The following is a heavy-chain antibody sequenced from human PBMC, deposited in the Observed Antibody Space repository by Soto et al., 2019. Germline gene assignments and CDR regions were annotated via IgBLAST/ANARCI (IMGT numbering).Heavy chain of an antibody. J-gene: IGHJ4*02. Sequence: PSETLSLTCAVSGGSISSVSYSWSWIRQPPGKGVEWIGYIYHSGSTYYNPSLKSRVTISVDRIKHQMSLKLSFVXAADTAVYYCARVRNGDYAAWAQATLVTVSS. CDR3: ARVRNGDYAA. V-gene: IGHV4-30-2*01. CDR2: IYHSGST. D-gene: IGHD4-17*01. CDR1: GGSISSVSYS.